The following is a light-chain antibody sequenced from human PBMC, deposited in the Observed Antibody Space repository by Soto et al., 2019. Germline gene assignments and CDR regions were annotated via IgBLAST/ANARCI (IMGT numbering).Light chain of an antibody. CDR2: GSS. CDR1: QSVSSSY. V-gene: IGKV3-15*01. CDR3: QQYNNWPPIT. Sequence: ENVLTQSPGTLSLSPGERATLSCRASQSVSSSYLAWYQQKPGQAPRLLIYGSSTRATGIPARFSGSGSGTKFTLPISSLQSEDFAVYYCQQYNNWPPITFGQGTRLEIK. J-gene: IGKJ5*01.